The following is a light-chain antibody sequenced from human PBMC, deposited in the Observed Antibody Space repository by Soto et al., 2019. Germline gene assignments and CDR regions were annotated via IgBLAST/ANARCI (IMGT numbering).Light chain of an antibody. Sequence: QSVLTQPPSASETPGQRVTISCSGSSSNIGSNHVYWYQHLPGTAPKLLIYRNYLRPSGVPDRFSASKSATSASLAISGLRSDDEADYYCSSYTSANSVVFGRVTKLTVL. J-gene: IGLJ2*01. CDR2: RNY. CDR1: SSNIGSNH. CDR3: SSYTSANSVV. V-gene: IGLV1-47*01.